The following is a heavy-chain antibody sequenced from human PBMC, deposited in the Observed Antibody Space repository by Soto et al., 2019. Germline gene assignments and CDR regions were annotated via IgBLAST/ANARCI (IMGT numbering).Heavy chain of an antibody. J-gene: IGHJ6*02. V-gene: IGHV5-51*01. D-gene: IGHD6-19*01. CDR3: ARPREAGKNYYGVDV. CDR1: GYSFTSYW. Sequence: PGESLKISCKVSGYSFTSYWIGWVRQMPGKGLERMGIIYPGDSDTRYSPSFQGQVTISADKSISTAYLQWSSLKASDTAMYYCARPREAGKNYYGVDVWGQGTTVTVSS. CDR2: IYPGDSDT.